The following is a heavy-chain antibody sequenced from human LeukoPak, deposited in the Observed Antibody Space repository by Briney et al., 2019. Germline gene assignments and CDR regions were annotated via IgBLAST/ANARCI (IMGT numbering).Heavy chain of an antibody. CDR3: ARSVVVVAAMYYFDY. J-gene: IGHJ4*02. CDR1: GGTFSSYA. D-gene: IGHD2-15*01. CDR2: IIPIFGTA. Sequence: SVKVSCKASGGTFSSYAISWVRQAPGQGLEWMGGIIPIFGTANYAQKLQGRVTITADESTSTAYMELSSLRSEDTAVYYCARSVVVVAAMYYFDYWGQGTLVTVSS. V-gene: IGHV1-69*13.